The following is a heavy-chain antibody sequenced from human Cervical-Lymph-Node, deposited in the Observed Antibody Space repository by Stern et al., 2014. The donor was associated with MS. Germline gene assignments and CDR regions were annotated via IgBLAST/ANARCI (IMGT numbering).Heavy chain of an antibody. J-gene: IGHJ6*02. Sequence: QVQLVQSGAEVKKPGSSVTVSCKASGGTFSSYPISWVRQAPGQGLEWMGGIIPIFGTATFAQKFQVRLTITADESTSTAYMELGSLRSEDTAVYYCARDRDSTVTTFGGLDVWGQGTPVTVSS. V-gene: IGHV1-69*01. CDR1: GGTFSSYP. D-gene: IGHD4-11*01. CDR2: IIPIFGTA. CDR3: ARDRDSTVTTFGGLDV.